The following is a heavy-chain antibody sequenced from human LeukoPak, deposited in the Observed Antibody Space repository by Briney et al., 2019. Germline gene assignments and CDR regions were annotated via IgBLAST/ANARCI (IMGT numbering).Heavy chain of an antibody. V-gene: IGHV3-64*02. Sequence: GGSLRLSWAASGFTSNNYAMHWVRQAPGKGLGYVSAIGGNGKTSYYADYVKGRFTTSRDNSKNTVYVQMGSLRTEDMAVYYCATRHEYSYPYWGQGTLVTVSS. CDR3: ATRHEYSYPY. J-gene: IGHJ4*02. CDR1: GFTSNNYA. CDR2: IGGNGKTS. D-gene: IGHD5-18*01.